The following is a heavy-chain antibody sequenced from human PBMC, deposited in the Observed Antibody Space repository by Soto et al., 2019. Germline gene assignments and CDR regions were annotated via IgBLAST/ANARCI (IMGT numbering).Heavy chain of an antibody. Sequence: QVQLEQSGTEVKKPGSSVKVSCKASGGTFSTSTFTWVRQAPGQGLEWMGRIIPIFGTGDYAPKFQGRVSITADKSTSTVYMELSGLKAEDTAVFFCVRDAPIGSVFSGYDAIDSWGQGTLVTVSS. V-gene: IGHV1-69*08. CDR1: GGTFSTST. CDR3: VRDAPIGSVFSGYDAIDS. CDR2: IIPIFGTG. J-gene: IGHJ4*02. D-gene: IGHD5-12*01.